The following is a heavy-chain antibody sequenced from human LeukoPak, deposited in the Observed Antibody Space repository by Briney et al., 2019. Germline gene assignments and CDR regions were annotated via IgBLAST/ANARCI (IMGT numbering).Heavy chain of an antibody. CDR2: IRPDGSAV. CDR3: ARFGLPYSIDL. D-gene: IGHD3/OR15-3a*01. V-gene: IGHV3-7*01. J-gene: IGHJ6*02. Sequence: GGSLRLSCIASGFTFNRHSMSWVRQAPVKGLEWVASIRPDGSAVFYMDSVKGRFTFSRDNAKNSLDLQMNSLRAEDTAVYYCARFGLPYSIDLWGQGTMVTVSS. CDR1: GFTFNRHS.